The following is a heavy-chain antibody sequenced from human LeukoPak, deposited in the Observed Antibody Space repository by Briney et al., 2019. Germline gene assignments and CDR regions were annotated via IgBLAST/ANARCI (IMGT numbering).Heavy chain of an antibody. Sequence: GGSLRLSCAVSGFSVSNNYMSWVRQAPGKGLEWVSVIHGGGSTSYADSVKGRFTISRENFMNTLYLQMNSLRFDDSGVYYCARNRSDGNYYMVVWGKGTSV. CDR3: ARNRSDGNYYMVV. CDR1: GFSVSNNY. CDR2: IHGGGST. D-gene: IGHD5-24*01. V-gene: IGHV3-53*01. J-gene: IGHJ6*03.